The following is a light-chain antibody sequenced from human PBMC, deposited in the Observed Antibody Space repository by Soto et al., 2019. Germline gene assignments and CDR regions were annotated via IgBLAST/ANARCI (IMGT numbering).Light chain of an antibody. CDR2: DTS. Sequence: EIVMTQSPATLSVSPGEGAALSCRASQGIGDTLAWYQQKPGQTPRLLIYDTSARATGIPARFSGSGSGTEFTLTISSLESEDSAVYYCQQYSSWPPWTFGQGTKVDI. J-gene: IGKJ1*01. CDR1: QGIGDT. CDR3: QQYSSWPPWT. V-gene: IGKV3-15*01.